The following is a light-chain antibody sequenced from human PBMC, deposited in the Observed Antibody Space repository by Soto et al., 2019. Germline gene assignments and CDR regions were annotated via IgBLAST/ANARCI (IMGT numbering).Light chain of an antibody. J-gene: IGKJ4*01. V-gene: IGKV3-15*01. CDR2: GAS. CDR1: QSVSGN. CDR3: QQYNKWPLT. Sequence: EIVMTQSPGTLSVSPGERATLSCRASQSVSGNFAWYQQKPGQAPRLLIYGASTRATGIPARFSGSGSGTEFTLTISSLQSEDFAVYSCQQYNKWPLTFGGGTKVEIK.